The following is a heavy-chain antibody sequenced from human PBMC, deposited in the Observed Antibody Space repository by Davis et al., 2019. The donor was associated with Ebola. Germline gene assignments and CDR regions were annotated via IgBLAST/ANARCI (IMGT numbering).Heavy chain of an antibody. J-gene: IGHJ2*01. Sequence: PGGSLRLSCAASGFTFNKYWMHWVRQAPGKGLVYVSRISSDGAKIYNADSMKGRFTISRDNSKNTLYLQMNSLTAEDTAVYYCAKRDSGGLPHFVLWGRGTLVTVSS. D-gene: IGHD1-26*01. CDR3: AKRDSGGLPHFVL. CDR1: GFTFNKYW. CDR2: ISSDGAKI. V-gene: IGHV3-23*01.